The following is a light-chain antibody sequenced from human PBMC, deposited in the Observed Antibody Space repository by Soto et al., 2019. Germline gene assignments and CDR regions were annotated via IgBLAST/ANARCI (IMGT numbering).Light chain of an antibody. CDR1: SSDVGGYNY. CDR3: SSYTSSSTLNWV. V-gene: IGLV2-14*01. Sequence: QSVLTQPASVSGSPGQSVTISCTGSSSDVGGYNYVSWYQQHPGKAPKLMIYEVSNRPSGVSSRFSGSKSGNTASLTISGLQAEDEDEYYCSSYTSSSTLNWVFGGGPQLTVL. CDR2: EVS. J-gene: IGLJ3*02.